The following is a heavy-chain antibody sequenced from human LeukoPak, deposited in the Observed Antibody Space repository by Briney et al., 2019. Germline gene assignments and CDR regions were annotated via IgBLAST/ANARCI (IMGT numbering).Heavy chain of an antibody. Sequence: SETLSLTCTVSGGSISSSSYYWGWIRQPAGKGLEWIGRIYTSGSTNYNPSLKSRVTMSVDTSKNQFSLKLSSVTAADTAVYYCARDLSVTDSSGPFDYWGQGTLVTVSS. V-gene: IGHV4-61*02. J-gene: IGHJ4*02. CDR3: ARDLSVTDSSGPFDY. CDR1: GGSISSSSYY. CDR2: IYTSGST. D-gene: IGHD3-22*01.